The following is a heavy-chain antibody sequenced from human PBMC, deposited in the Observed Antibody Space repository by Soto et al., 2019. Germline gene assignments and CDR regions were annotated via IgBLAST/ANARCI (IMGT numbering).Heavy chain of an antibody. CDR2: ISGSGGST. CDR3: AKDLPVLRFLAWLRFSGMDV. V-gene: IGHV3-23*01. CDR1: GFTFSSYA. D-gene: IGHD3-3*01. Sequence: EVQLLESGGGLVQPGGSLRLSCAASGFTFSSYAMSWVRQAPGKGLEWVSAISGSGGSTYYADSVKGRFTISRDNSKNTLYLQMNSLRAEDTAVYYCAKDLPVLRFLAWLRFSGMDVWGQGTTVTVSS. J-gene: IGHJ6*02.